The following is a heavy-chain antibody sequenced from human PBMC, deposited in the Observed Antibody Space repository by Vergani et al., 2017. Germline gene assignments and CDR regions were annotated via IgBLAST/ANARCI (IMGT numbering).Heavy chain of an antibody. J-gene: IGHJ4*02. Sequence: QVQLQESGPGLVKPSQTLSLTCTVSGGSIKSAYYWGWIRQPPGEGLEWIGSISHTGITDYTPSLESRVTILADTSRNQFSLRLSSVTAADTAVYYCARIGYEMLKWGQGILVTVSS. CDR2: ISHTGIT. CDR3: ARIGYEMLK. CDR1: GGSIKSAYY. D-gene: IGHD2-15*01. V-gene: IGHV4-38-2*02.